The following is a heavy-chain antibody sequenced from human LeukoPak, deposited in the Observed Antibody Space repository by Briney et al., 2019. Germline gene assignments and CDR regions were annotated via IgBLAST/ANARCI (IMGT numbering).Heavy chain of an antibody. V-gene: IGHV3-30*02. D-gene: IGHD3-9*01. CDR3: AKGGKYDILTGYPRSRLLGDY. CDR1: GLTFSSYG. CDR2: IRYDGKNK. Sequence: GGSLRLSCAASGLTFSSYGMHWVRQAPGKGLEWVAFIRYDGKNKYYADSVKGRFTISRGNSKNTLYLQMNSLRPEDTAVYYCAKGGKYDILTGYPRSRLLGDYWGQGTLVTVSS. J-gene: IGHJ4*02.